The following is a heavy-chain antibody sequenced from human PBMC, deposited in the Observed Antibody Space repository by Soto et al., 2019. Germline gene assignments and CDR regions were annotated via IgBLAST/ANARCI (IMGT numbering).Heavy chain of an antibody. Sequence: EVQLLESGGGLVQPGGSLRLSCAASGFTFSSYAMSWVRQAPGKGLEWVSAITGSGGSTYYADSVKGRFTISRDNSKNTLHLQMNSLRAEDTAVYYCAKPNLFCSSTSCYDLWGQGTLVTVSS. CDR3: AKPNLFCSSTSCYDL. CDR2: ITGSGGST. D-gene: IGHD2-2*01. V-gene: IGHV3-23*01. J-gene: IGHJ5*02. CDR1: GFTFSSYA.